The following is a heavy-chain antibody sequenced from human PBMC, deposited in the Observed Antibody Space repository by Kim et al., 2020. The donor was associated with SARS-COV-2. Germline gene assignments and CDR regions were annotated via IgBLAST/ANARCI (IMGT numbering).Heavy chain of an antibody. D-gene: IGHD3-10*01. V-gene: IGHV4-4*02. Sequence: NPSLKSRVTISVDKSKNQFSLKLSSVTAADTAVYYCARDRAYGSGSYYSYWGQGTLVTVSS. CDR3: ARDRAYGSGSYYSY. J-gene: IGHJ4*02.